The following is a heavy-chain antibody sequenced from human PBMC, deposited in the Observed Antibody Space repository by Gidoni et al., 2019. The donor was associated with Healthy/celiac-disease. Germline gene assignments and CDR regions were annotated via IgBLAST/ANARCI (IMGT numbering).Heavy chain of an antibody. Sequence: QLQLQESGPGLVKPSETLSLTCTVSGGSISSSSYYWRWIRTPPGKGLEWIGSIYYSGSTYYNPSLKSRVTISVDTSKNQFSLKLSSVTAADTAVYYCARRGQWLAIDYWGQGTLVTVSS. CDR1: GGSISSSSYY. V-gene: IGHV4-39*01. CDR3: ARRGQWLAIDY. D-gene: IGHD6-19*01. J-gene: IGHJ4*02. CDR2: IYYSGST.